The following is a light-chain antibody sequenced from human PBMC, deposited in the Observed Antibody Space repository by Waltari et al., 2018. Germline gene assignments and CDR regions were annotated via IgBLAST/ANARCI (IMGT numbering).Light chain of an antibody. CDR3: QQSYSAPLA. Sequence: DTLMTQSPSSLSASVGDRVTITCRARQAFSTYVNWYQQTPGMAPKLLIFSSSTLHRGFSSRFSGSRSGTEFTLTISKLQPDDVATYYCQQSYSAPLAFGGGTKLDI. CDR2: SSS. V-gene: IGKV1-39*01. CDR1: QAFSTY. J-gene: IGKJ4*01.